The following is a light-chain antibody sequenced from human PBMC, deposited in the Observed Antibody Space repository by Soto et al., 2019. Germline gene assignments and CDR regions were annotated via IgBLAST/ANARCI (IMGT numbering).Light chain of an antibody. V-gene: IGKV1-12*01. CDR2: AAS. CDR3: QQATSFPRT. CDR1: QAVSTW. Sequence: GDRVTITCRASQAVSTWLAWYQQKPGDAPKLLIYAASTLQSGVPSRFSGSGSGTDFTLTIRSLQPEDFATYYCQQATSFPRTFGGGTKVAIK. J-gene: IGKJ4*01.